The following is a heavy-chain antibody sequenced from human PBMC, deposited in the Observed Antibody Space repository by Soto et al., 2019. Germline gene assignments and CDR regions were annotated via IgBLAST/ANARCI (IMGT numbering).Heavy chain of an antibody. V-gene: IGHV1-46*01. CDR2: INPSGGST. J-gene: IGHJ4*02. D-gene: IGHD2-21*01. CDR1: GYTFTSSY. Sequence: QVQLVQSGAEVKKPGASVKDSCKASGYTFTSSYMHWVRQDPGQGLEWMGIINPSGGSTSYAQKFQGRVTMTRDTSTSTVYMELSSLRSEDTAVYYCARDSGGLFRGYWGQGTLVTVSS. CDR3: ARDSGGLFRGY.